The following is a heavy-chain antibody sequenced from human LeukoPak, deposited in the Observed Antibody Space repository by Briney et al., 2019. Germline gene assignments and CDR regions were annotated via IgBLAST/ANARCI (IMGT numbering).Heavy chain of an antibody. Sequence: PGGSLRLSCAASGFTFSSYSMNWVRQAPGKGLELVSSISSSSSYIYYADSVKGRFTISRDNAKNSLYLQMNSLRAEDTAVYYCARSIVVVPAAPNYYYYGMDVWGQGTTVTASS. V-gene: IGHV3-21*01. J-gene: IGHJ6*02. CDR1: GFTFSSYS. CDR3: ARSIVVVPAAPNYYYYGMDV. D-gene: IGHD2-2*01. CDR2: ISSSSSYI.